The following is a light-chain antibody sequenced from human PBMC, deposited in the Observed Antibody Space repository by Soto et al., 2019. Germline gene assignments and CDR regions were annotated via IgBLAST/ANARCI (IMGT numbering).Light chain of an antibody. CDR2: TNN. V-gene: IGLV1-44*01. Sequence: QSVLTQPPSASATPGQRVTISCSGSSSNIESNSVDWYQQRPGMAPKLLIYTNNQRPSGVPDRFSGSKSGTSASLAISGLQSEDEADYYCAAWDDSLNGPVFGGGTKLTVL. CDR1: SSNIESNS. CDR3: AAWDDSLNGPV. J-gene: IGLJ3*02.